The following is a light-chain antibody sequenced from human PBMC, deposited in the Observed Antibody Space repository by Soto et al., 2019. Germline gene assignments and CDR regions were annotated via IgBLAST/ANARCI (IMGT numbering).Light chain of an antibody. V-gene: IGKV3-15*01. CDR1: QSFTIN. CDR3: QQYNNWPWT. J-gene: IGKJ1*01. Sequence: EIWMTQSPATLSLCRGEIPTLSCGASQSFTINLAWYQQKPGQAPRLLIYGASTRATGIPARFSGSGSGTEFTLTISSLQSEDFAVYYCQQYNNWPWTFGQGTKVDIK. CDR2: GAS.